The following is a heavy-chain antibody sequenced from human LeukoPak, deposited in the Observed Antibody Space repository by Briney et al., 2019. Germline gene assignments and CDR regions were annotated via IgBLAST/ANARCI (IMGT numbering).Heavy chain of an antibody. CDR1: GYTFTSYY. V-gene: IGHV1-69*06. J-gene: IGHJ3*02. Sequence: GASVKVSCKASGYTFTSYYMHWVRQAPGQGLEWMGGIIPIFGTANYAQKFQGRVTITADKSTSTAYMELSSLRSEDTAVYYCARDCSGGSCYLASNDAFDIWGQGTMVTVSS. CDR2: IIPIFGTA. D-gene: IGHD2-15*01. CDR3: ARDCSGGSCYLASNDAFDI.